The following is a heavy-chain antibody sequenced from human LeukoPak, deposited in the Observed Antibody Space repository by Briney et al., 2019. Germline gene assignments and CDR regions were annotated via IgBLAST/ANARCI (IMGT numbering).Heavy chain of an antibody. CDR1: GYTFTGYY. J-gene: IGHJ3*02. V-gene: IGHV1-2*02. CDR2: INPNSGGT. D-gene: IGHD5-18*01. CDR3: ARMDTALDAFDI. Sequence: GPVKVSCKASGYTFTGYYMHWVRQAPGQGLEWMGWINPNSGGTNYAQKFQGRVTMTRDTSISTAYMELSRLRSDDTAVYYCARMDTALDAFDIWGQGTMVTVSS.